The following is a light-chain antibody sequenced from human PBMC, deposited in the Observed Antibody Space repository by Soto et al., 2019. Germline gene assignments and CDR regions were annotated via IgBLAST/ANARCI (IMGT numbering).Light chain of an antibody. V-gene: IGLV2-14*01. J-gene: IGLJ2*01. CDR3: SAYRSTSTAVA. CDR2: DVS. Sequence: QSALTQPASVSGSPGPSITISCTGTSSDVGGYKYVSWYQQHPGTAPKLIIYDVSNRPSGVSNRFSGSKSGNTASLTISGLKAEDEADYYCSAYRSTSTAVAVGGGSKLTV. CDR1: SSDVGGYKY.